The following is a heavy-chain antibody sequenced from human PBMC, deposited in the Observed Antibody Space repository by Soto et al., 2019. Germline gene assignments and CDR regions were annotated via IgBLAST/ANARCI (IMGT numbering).Heavy chain of an antibody. CDR3: ARDPEQWQLIGYFDY. V-gene: IGHV3-33*01. CDR1: GFTFSSYG. D-gene: IGHD6-19*01. CDR2: IWYDGSNK. J-gene: IGHJ4*02. Sequence: QVQLVESRGGVVQPGRSLRLSCAASGFTFSSYGMHWVRQAPGKGLEWVAVIWYDGSNKYYADSVKGRFTISRDNSKNTLYLQMNSLRAEDTAVYYCARDPEQWQLIGYFDYWGQGTLVTVSS.